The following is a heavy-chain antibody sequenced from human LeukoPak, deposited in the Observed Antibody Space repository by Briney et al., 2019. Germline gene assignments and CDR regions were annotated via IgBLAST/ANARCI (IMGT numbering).Heavy chain of an antibody. CDR1: GGTFSNSG. CDR2: IIPVFGTP. J-gene: IGHJ4*02. CDR3: ARERLARFPYFDY. V-gene: IGHV1-69*06. D-gene: IGHD3-3*01. Sequence: SVKVSCKTSGGTFSNSGISWVRLAPGQGPEWMGGIIPVFGTPNYAQKFQGRLTITADRFTTTAYMELSSLTSDDTAVYYCARERLARFPYFDYWGQGTLVAVSS.